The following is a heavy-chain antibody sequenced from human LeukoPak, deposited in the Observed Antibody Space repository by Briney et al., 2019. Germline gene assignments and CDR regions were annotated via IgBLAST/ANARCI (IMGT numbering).Heavy chain of an antibody. CDR2: IRYDGSNK. CDR1: GFTFSSYG. CDR3: AARYYDSSGYYYVGY. Sequence: PGGSLRLSCAASGFTFSSYGMHWVRQAPGKGLEWVAFIRYDGSNKYYADSVKGRFTISRDNSKSTLYLQMNSLRAEDTAVYYCAARYYDSSGYYYVGYWGQGTLVTVSS. V-gene: IGHV3-30*02. J-gene: IGHJ4*02. D-gene: IGHD3-22*01.